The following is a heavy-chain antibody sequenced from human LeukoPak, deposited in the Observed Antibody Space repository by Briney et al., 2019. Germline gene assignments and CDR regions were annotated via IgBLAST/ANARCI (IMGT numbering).Heavy chain of an antibody. CDR2: IYPGDSDS. Sequence: GESLKISCKGSGYSFSSYWIAWVRQMPGKGLEWMGIIYPGDSDSKYSRSFQGQVTTSADKSINTAYLQWSSLKATDSAMYYCARRLGGADVFDIWGQGTMVTVSS. J-gene: IGHJ3*02. CDR1: GYSFSSYW. D-gene: IGHD3-16*01. V-gene: IGHV5-51*01. CDR3: ARRLGGADVFDI.